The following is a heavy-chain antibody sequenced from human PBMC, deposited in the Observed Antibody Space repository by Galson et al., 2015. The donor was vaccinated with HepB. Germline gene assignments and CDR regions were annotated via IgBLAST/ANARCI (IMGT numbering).Heavy chain of an antibody. CDR1: GGTFSSYA. D-gene: IGHD6-13*01. CDR3: ARVEVPPEQQLVLNYYYYYMDV. CDR2: IIPIFGTA. V-gene: IGHV1-69*13. Sequence: SVKVSCKASGGTFSSYAISWVRQAPGQGLEWMGGIIPIFGTANYAQKFQGRVTITADESTSTAYMELSSLRSEDTAVYYCARVEVPPEQQLVLNYYYYYMDVWGKGTTVTVSS. J-gene: IGHJ6*03.